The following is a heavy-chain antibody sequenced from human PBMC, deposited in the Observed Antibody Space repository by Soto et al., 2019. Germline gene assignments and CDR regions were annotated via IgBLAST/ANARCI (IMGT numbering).Heavy chain of an antibody. J-gene: IGHJ4*02. CDR2: ISYDGSNK. CDR1: GFTFSSYA. Sequence: QVQLVESGGGVVQPGRSLRLSCAASGFTFSSYAMHWVRQAPGKGLEWVAVISYDGSNKYYADSVKGRFTISRDNSKNTPYLQMNSLRAEDTAVYYCASVVQLWSGDYWGQGTLVTVSS. CDR3: ASVVQLWSGDY. D-gene: IGHD5-18*01. V-gene: IGHV3-30-3*01.